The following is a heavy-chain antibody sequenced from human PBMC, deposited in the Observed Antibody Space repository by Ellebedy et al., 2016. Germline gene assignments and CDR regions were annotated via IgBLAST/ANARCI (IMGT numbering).Heavy chain of an antibody. CDR3: ARVPMVTFRYFDY. D-gene: IGHD5-18*01. J-gene: IGHJ4*02. Sequence: GGSLRLSXAASGFTFSSYSMNWVRQAPGKGLEWVSSISSSSSYIYYADSVKGRFTISRDNAKNSLYLQMNSLRAEDTAVYYCARVPMVTFRYFDYWGQGTLVTVSS. CDR2: ISSSSSYI. V-gene: IGHV3-21*01. CDR1: GFTFSSYS.